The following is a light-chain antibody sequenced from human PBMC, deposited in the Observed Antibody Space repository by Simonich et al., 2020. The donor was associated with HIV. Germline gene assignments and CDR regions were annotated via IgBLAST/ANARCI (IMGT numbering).Light chain of an antibody. J-gene: IGLJ2*01. Sequence: QSALTQPRSVSGSPGQSVTISCTGTSSDVGGYNYVSWYQQHPGKAPKLMLYDVSKRPSGVFNRFSGSKSGNTAALTIAGLQAEDEADYYCSSYTSSSTLVFGGGTKVTVV. V-gene: IGLV2-11*01. CDR1: SSDVGGYNY. CDR2: DVS. CDR3: SSYTSSSTLV.